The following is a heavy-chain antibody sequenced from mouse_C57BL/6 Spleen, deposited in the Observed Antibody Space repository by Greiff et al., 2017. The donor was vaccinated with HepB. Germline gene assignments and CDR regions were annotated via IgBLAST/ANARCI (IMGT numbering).Heavy chain of an antibody. CDR1: GFSLTSYA. J-gene: IGHJ1*03. V-gene: IGHV2-9-1*01. CDR3: ARNGYYDYDGYFDV. Sequence: VKLMESGPGLVAPSQSLSITCTVSGFSLTSYAISWVRQPPGKGLEWLGVIWTGGGTNYNSALKSRLSISKDNSKSQVFLKMNSLQTDDTARYYCARNGYYDYDGYFDVWGTGTTVTVSS. D-gene: IGHD2-4*01. CDR2: IWTGGGT.